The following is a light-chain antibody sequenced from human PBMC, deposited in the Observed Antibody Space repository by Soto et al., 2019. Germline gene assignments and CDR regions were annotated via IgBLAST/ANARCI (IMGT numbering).Light chain of an antibody. Sequence: DIQMTQSPATLSASVGDRVTITCRASQSIRSWLAWYQQKPGKAPKLLLYKASSLESGVPSRFSGSGSGTEFTLTLSSLQPDDFATYYCLQYNSYPVTFGHGTKLEI. CDR2: KAS. V-gene: IGKV1-5*03. CDR3: LQYNSYPVT. J-gene: IGKJ2*01. CDR1: QSIRSW.